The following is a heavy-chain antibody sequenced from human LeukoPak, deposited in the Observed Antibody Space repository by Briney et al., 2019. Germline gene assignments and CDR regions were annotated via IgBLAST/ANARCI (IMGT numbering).Heavy chain of an antibody. V-gene: IGHV4-39*07. Sequence: SETLSLTCTVSGGSIGSSSYYWGWIRQPPGKGLEWIGSIYYSGSTYYNPSLKSRVTISVDTSKNQFSLKLSSVTAADTAVYYCARVRRGVATITFGRFYYYYMDVWGKGTTVTVSS. D-gene: IGHD5-12*01. CDR1: GGSIGSSSYY. J-gene: IGHJ6*03. CDR2: IYYSGST. CDR3: ARVRRGVATITFGRFYYYYMDV.